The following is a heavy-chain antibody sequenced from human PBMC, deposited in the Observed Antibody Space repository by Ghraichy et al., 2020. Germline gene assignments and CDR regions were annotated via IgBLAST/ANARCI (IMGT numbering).Heavy chain of an antibody. D-gene: IGHD1-26*01. CDR1: GFTFRNFR. J-gene: IGHJ5*02. Sequence: LSLTCAASGFTFRNFRMHWVRQVPGKGLVWVSRMNEDGTITTYADSVKGRFTISRDNAKNTLYLQMNSLRVDDSAVYYCASDLSGRSGSWGQGTLVTVSS. CDR3: ASDLSGRSGS. V-gene: IGHV3-74*01. CDR2: MNEDGTIT.